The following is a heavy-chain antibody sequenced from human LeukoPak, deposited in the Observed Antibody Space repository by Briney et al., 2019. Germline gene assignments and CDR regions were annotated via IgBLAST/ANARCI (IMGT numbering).Heavy chain of an antibody. Sequence: GASVKVSCKASGYTFTSYDINWVRQATGQGLEWMGWMNPNSGNTGYAQKFQGRVTITADKSTSTAYMELSSLRSEDTAVYYCASDLITMVRGVITLQHWGQGTLVTVSS. J-gene: IGHJ1*01. CDR1: GYTFTSYD. CDR2: MNPNSGNT. D-gene: IGHD3-10*01. V-gene: IGHV1-8*03. CDR3: ASDLITMVRGVITLQH.